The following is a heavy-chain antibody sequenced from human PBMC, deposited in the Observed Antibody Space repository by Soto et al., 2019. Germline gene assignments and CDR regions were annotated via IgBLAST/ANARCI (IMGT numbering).Heavy chain of an antibody. J-gene: IGHJ4*02. V-gene: IGHV3-30*03. Sequence: QVRLVESGGGVVQPGRSLRLSCAASGFIFSTYGMHWVRQAPGKGLQWVAVVSDDGYTTYYAESVKGRFTVSRDSSKNTLYLQMSNLRIEDTAVYYCAREGHHVVGPDAYSCDYWGQGTLVTVSS. CDR3: AREGHHVVGPDAYSCDY. D-gene: IGHD2-2*01. CDR2: VSDDGYTT. CDR1: GFIFSTYG.